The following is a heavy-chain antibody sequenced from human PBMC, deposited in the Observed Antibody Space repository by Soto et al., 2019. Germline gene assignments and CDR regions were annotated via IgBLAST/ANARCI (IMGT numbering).Heavy chain of an antibody. Sequence: QVQLQESGPGLVKPSETLSLTCTVSGGSISSYYWSWIRQPAGKGLEWIGEINHSGSTNYNPSLKSRVTISVDTSKNQFSLKLSSVTAADTAVYYCASYYGSGSYYNWFDPWGQGTLVTVSS. D-gene: IGHD3-10*01. CDR3: ASYYGSGSYYNWFDP. V-gene: IGHV4-59*04. CDR1: GGSISSYY. CDR2: INHSGST. J-gene: IGHJ5*02.